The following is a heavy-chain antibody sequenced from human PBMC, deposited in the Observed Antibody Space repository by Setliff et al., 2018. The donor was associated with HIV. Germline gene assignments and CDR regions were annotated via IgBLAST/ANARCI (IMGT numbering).Heavy chain of an antibody. CDR3: VKSDYATSGHKPHWCYHTDV. J-gene: IGHJ6*03. CDR2: IHYSGHI. D-gene: IGHD4-17*01. Sequence: PSETLSLTCTVSGGSISSYYWSWIRQPPGKRLEWIANIHYSGHINLNPSLKSRLSISMDTSKNQVSLRLNSVTAADTAVYYCVKSDYATSGHKPHWCYHTDVWGRGTMVTVSS. V-gene: IGHV4-59*03. CDR1: GGSISSYY.